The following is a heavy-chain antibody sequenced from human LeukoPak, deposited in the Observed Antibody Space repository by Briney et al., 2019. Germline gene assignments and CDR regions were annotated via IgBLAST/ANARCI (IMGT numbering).Heavy chain of an antibody. CDR3: ARAFYYDSKGNWFDP. V-gene: IGHV4-61*02. CDR1: GGSVSSGGYY. D-gene: IGHD3-22*01. Sequence: SQTLSLTCTVSGGSVSSGGYYWSWIRQPAGKGLEWIGRIYTSGSTNYNPSLKSRVTISVDTSKNQFSLKLSSVTAADTAVYYCARAFYYDSKGNWFDPWGQGTLVTVSS. J-gene: IGHJ5*02. CDR2: IYTSGST.